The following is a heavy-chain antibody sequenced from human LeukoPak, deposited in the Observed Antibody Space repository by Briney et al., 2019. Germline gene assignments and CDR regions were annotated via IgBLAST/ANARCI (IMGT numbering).Heavy chain of an antibody. J-gene: IGHJ4*02. D-gene: IGHD5-24*01. CDR2: INPSGGST. CDR3: ARDRVREMATITDY. V-gene: IGHV1-46*01. CDR1: GYTFTSYY. Sequence: ASVKVSCKASGYTFTSYYLHWVRQAPGQGLEWMGIINPSGGSTSYAQKFQGRVTMTRDMSASTVYMELSSLRSEDTAVYYCARDRVREMATITDYWGQGTLVTVSS.